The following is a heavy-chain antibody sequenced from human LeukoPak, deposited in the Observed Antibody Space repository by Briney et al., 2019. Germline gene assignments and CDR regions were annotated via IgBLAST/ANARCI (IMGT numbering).Heavy chain of an antibody. V-gene: IGHV1-24*01. Sequence: GASVKVSCKVSGYTLTELSMHWVRQAPGKGREWMGGFDPEDGETIYAQKFQGRVTMTEDTSTDTAYLELSSLRSEDTAVYYCATQVTMVRGVTFYYYYMDVWGKGTTVTVSS. CDR1: GYTLTELS. D-gene: IGHD3-10*01. CDR3: ATQVTMVRGVTFYYYYMDV. CDR2: FDPEDGET. J-gene: IGHJ6*03.